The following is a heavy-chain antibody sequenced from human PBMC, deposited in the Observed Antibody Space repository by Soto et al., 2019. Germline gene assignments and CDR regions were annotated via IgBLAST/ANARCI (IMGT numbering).Heavy chain of an antibody. CDR2: ISGSGGST. CDR3: AKDSLTYYYDRRGFTDV. V-gene: IGHV3-23*01. Sequence: GGSLRICCAASGLTFSSYAMSWVRQAPGKGLEWVSAISGSGGSTYYADSVKGRFTISRDNSKNTLYLQMNSLRAEDTAVYYCAKDSLTYYYDRRGFTDVSGTALTVTVS. D-gene: IGHD3-22*01. J-gene: IGHJ6*03. CDR1: GLTFSSYA.